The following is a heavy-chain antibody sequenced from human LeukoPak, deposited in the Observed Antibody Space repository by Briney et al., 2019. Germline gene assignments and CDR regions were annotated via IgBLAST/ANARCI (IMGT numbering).Heavy chain of an antibody. D-gene: IGHD3-22*01. Sequence: SETLSLTCTVSGGSNSSYYWSWIRQPPGKGLEWIGYIYYSGSTNYNPSLKSRVTISVDTSKNQFSLILNSVTAADTAVYYCARVDYYDSSVFDYWGQGTLVTVSS. CDR1: GGSNSSYY. CDR3: ARVDYYDSSVFDY. J-gene: IGHJ4*02. V-gene: IGHV4-59*01. CDR2: IYYSGST.